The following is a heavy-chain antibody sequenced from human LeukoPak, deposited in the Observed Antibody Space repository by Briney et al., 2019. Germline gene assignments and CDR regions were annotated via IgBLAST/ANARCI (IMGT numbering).Heavy chain of an antibody. Sequence: ASVKVSCKTSGYTFTGYYMHWVRQAPGQGLEWMGWINPNSGGTNYAQKFQGRVTMTRDTSMNTAYMELSSLRSEDTAVYYCARGGGHDWEDYWGQGTLVTVSS. CDR1: GYTFTGYY. D-gene: IGHD5-12*01. CDR2: INPNSGGT. V-gene: IGHV1-2*02. CDR3: ARGGGHDWEDY. J-gene: IGHJ4*02.